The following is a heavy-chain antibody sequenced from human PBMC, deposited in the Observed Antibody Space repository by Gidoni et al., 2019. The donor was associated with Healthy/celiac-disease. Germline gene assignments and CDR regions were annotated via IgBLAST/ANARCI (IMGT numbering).Heavy chain of an antibody. CDR3: AREGYGGLIDRHFDY. J-gene: IGHJ4*02. CDR1: GFTVSSSA. V-gene: IGHV3-30-3*01. D-gene: IGHD3-10*01. CDR2: ISYYGSNK. Sequence: QVQLVESGGGVVQPGRSLRRSWAASGFTVSSSAMPWVRPAPGKGLEWVAVISYYGSNKYYADSVKGRFTISRDNSKNTLYLQMNSLRAEDTAVYYCAREGYGGLIDRHFDYWGQGTLVTVSS.